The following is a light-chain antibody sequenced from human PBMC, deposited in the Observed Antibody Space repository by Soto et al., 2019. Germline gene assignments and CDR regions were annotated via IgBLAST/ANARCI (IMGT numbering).Light chain of an antibody. CDR1: SSDVGGYNY. V-gene: IGLV2-11*01. Sequence: QSALTQPRSVSGSPGQSVTISCTGTSSDVGGYNYVSWYQQHPGKAPKHMIYDVSKRPSGVPDRFSGSKSGNTASLTISGLQAEDEADYYCCSYAGSPYVVGNGTKVTVL. CDR2: DVS. J-gene: IGLJ1*01. CDR3: CSYAGSPYV.